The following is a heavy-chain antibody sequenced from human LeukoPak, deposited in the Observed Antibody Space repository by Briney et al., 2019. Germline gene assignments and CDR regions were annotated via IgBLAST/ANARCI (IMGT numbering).Heavy chain of an antibody. CDR3: GKSRSRGWDAFDY. V-gene: IGHV3-23*01. CDR2: ISGDGGDT. CDR1: GFTFSSYA. D-gene: IGHD6-19*01. Sequence: GGSLRLSCAASGFTFSSYAMNWVRQAPGKGLECVSTISGDGGDTHYADSVRGRFTISRPNSKNTLFMQMNSLRAADTAGSYRGKSRSRGWDAFDYWGQGTLVTASS. J-gene: IGHJ4*03.